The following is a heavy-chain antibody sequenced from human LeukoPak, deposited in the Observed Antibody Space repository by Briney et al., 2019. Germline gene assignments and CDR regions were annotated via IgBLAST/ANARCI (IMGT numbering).Heavy chain of an antibody. Sequence: GGSLRLSCAASGFTFSSHAMGCVRQAPGKGLEWVTSITGSGGSTYFGDSVKGQFTISRDKSKNTLYQQMTSLRAEDTAVYSCAKDGGGSLEWFPPMDVWGQGTTVTVSS. CDR1: GFTFSSHA. J-gene: IGHJ6*02. CDR3: AKDGGGSLEWFPPMDV. D-gene: IGHD3-3*01. V-gene: IGHV3-23*01. CDR2: ITGSGGST.